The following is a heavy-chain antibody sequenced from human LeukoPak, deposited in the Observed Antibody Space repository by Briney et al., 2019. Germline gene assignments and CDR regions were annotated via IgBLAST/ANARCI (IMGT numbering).Heavy chain of an antibody. CDR2: ISSSSSTI. Sequence: GGSLRLSCAASGFTFSSYSMNWVRQAPGKGLEWVSYISSSSSTIYYADSVKGRFTISRDNAKNSLYLQMNSLRAEDTAVYYCARVSIAVAGYYYYYYMDVWGKGTTVTVSS. D-gene: IGHD6-19*01. J-gene: IGHJ6*03. V-gene: IGHV3-48*01. CDR1: GFTFSSYS. CDR3: ARVSIAVAGYYYYYYMDV.